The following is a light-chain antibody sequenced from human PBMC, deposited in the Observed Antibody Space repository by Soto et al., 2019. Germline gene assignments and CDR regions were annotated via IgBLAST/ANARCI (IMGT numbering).Light chain of an antibody. CDR3: QQYSTYLWT. Sequence: DIQMTQSPSTLSASVGDRVTITCRASQSIRTWLAWYQQKPGKAPRLLMYQASSLKSGVPSRFSGSGSETEFTLTITSLQPDDTATYFCQQYSTYLWTFCQGTKVDIK. J-gene: IGKJ1*01. V-gene: IGKV1-5*03. CDR1: QSIRTW. CDR2: QAS.